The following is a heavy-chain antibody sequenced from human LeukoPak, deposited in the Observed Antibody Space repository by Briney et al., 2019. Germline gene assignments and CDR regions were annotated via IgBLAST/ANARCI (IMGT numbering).Heavy chain of an antibody. J-gene: IGHJ4*02. CDR3: ARWGKTMGPFGY. D-gene: IGHD7-27*01. CDR1: GGSISSYY. CDR2: IYYSGST. V-gene: IGHV4-59*12. Sequence: SETLSLTCTVSGGSISSYYWSWIRQPPGKGLEWIGYIYYSGSTNYNPSLKSRVTISVDTSKNQFSLKLSSVTAADTAVYYCARWGKTMGPFGYWGQGTLVTVSS.